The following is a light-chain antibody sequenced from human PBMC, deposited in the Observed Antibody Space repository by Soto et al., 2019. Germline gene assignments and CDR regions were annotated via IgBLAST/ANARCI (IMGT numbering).Light chain of an antibody. CDR2: GTF. CDR1: ETVGSN. J-gene: IGKJ1*01. V-gene: IGKV3-15*01. Sequence: EIVMTQSPATLSVSPGERATLSCRASETVGSNLAWYQQKPGQAPRLLIYGTFTRATGIPARFSGSGSGADFTLTISSLQSADFALYYCQQYRTWPSVAFGQGTKVEIK. CDR3: QQYRTWPSVA.